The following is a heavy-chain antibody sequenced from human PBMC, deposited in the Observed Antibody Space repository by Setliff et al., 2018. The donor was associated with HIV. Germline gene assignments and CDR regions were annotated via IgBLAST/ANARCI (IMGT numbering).Heavy chain of an antibody. Sequence: SLTCTVSGGSISRRDYCWGWIRQPPGKGLEWIGSVYYTWNTYYNPSLKSRVTVSVDTSKNQFSLKLSSLTAADTAVYYCTRDRPPSTVDMLGAFDRWGQGTMVTVSS. CDR3: TRDRPPSTVDMLGAFDR. CDR2: VYYTWNT. V-gene: IGHV4-39*07. CDR1: GGSISRRDYC. J-gene: IGHJ3*02. D-gene: IGHD4-17*01.